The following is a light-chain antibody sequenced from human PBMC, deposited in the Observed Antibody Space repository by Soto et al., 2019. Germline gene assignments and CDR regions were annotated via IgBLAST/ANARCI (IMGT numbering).Light chain of an antibody. CDR1: QRISNY. J-gene: IGKJ3*01. CDR2: GSS. V-gene: IGKV3-20*01. CDR3: QQYGSSPFT. Sequence: EIVLTQSPGTLSLSPGERATLSCRASQRISNYLAWYQQKPGQPPRLLISGSSIRATGIPKRFSGSASGTNFTLTISSLEPEDFAVFYCQQYGSSPFTFGPGTKVDIK.